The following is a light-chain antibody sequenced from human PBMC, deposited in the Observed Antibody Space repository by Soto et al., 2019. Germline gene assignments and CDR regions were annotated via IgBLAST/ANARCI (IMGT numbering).Light chain of an antibody. CDR2: KAS. CDR3: QHSNSYSEP. CDR1: QSVSGW. V-gene: IGKV1-5*03. J-gene: IGKJ1*01. Sequence: VQRAQSPYTLSASVGDRVTVTCRASQSVSGWLAWYQQKPGKAPKLLIYKASTLKSGVPSRFSGSGSGTEFTLTISSLQPDDFATYYCQHSNSYSEPFGQGTKVDI.